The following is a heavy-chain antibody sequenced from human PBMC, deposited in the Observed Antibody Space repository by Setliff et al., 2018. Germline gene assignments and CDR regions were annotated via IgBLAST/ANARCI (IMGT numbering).Heavy chain of an antibody. CDR2: INHSGST. CDR3: TVYNTGSAKDHY. Sequence: SETLSPTCAVYGGSFSNYYWIWIRQPPGKGLEWVGEINHSGSTNYNPSLKSRVTISLDTSKNQFSLKLSSVNAADTALYYCTVYNTGSAKDHYWGQGTPVTVSS. J-gene: IGHJ4*02. V-gene: IGHV4-34*01. D-gene: IGHD2-8*02. CDR1: GGSFSNYY.